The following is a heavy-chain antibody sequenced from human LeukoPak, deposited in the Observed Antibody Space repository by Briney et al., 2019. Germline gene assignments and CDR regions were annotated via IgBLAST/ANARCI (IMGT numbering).Heavy chain of an antibody. V-gene: IGHV1-2*02. Sequence: ASVKVSCKASGYTFTSYYMHWVRQAPGQGLEWMGWINPNSGGTNYAQKFQGRVTMTRDTSISTAYMELSRLRSDDTAVYYCASSQPPEKGYCSGGSCYSSNLRYYYYGMDVWGQGTTVTVSS. CDR2: INPNSGGT. CDR1: GYTFTSYY. D-gene: IGHD2-15*01. J-gene: IGHJ6*02. CDR3: ASSQPPEKGYCSGGSCYSSNLRYYYYGMDV.